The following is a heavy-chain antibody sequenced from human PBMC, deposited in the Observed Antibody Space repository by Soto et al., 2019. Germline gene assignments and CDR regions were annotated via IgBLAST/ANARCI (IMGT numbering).Heavy chain of an antibody. CDR2: IYHTGRA. Sequence: QLQLQESGSGQAKPSQTLSLTCSVSGDSISSGSYTWNWIRQPPGMGLEWIGYIYHTGRAYYNPSLKSRLTILGDQSKNQFSPNMRSVTAADTAVYYCARGRCHGDNFDDWGQGTLVTVSS. V-gene: IGHV4-30-2*01. J-gene: IGHJ4*02. D-gene: IGHD4-17*01. CDR3: ARGRCHGDNFDD. CDR1: GDSISSGSYT.